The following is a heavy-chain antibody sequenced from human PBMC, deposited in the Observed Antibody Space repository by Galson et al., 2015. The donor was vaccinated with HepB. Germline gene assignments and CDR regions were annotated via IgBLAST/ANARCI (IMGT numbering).Heavy chain of an antibody. CDR2: ISSGGGAT. CDR1: GFAFGSYA. Sequence: SLRLSCAASGFAFGSYAMSWVRQAPEKGLEWVSTISSGGGATYYADSVKGRFTISRDNSRDTLYLQLNSLRAEDTALYYCTKGREPSVPQTRELQWGRGTLVTVSS. V-gene: IGHV3-23*01. CDR3: TKGREPSVPQTRELQ. J-gene: IGHJ4*02. D-gene: IGHD1-1*01.